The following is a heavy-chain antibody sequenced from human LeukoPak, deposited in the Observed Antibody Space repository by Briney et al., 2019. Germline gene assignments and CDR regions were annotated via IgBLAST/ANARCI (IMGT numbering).Heavy chain of an antibody. CDR2: IYYSGST. D-gene: IGHD3-22*01. V-gene: IGHV4-59*08. CDR1: GGSISSYY. Sequence: SETLSLTCTVSGGSISSYYWSWIRQPPGKGLEWIGYIYYSGSTNYNPSLKSRVTISVDTSKNQFSLKLSSVTAADTAVYYCASSIRTYDSSGYYCNYWGQGTLVTVSS. J-gene: IGHJ4*02. CDR3: ASSIRTYDSSGYYCNY.